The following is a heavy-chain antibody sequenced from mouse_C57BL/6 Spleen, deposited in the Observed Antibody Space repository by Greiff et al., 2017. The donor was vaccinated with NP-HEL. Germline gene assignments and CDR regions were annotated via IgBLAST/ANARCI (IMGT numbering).Heavy chain of an antibody. CDR3: AREWVTTVVATGFDY. J-gene: IGHJ2*01. CDR1: GFTFSSYG. D-gene: IGHD1-1*01. CDR2: ISSGGSYT. V-gene: IGHV5-6*01. Sequence: EVKLVESGGDLVKPGGSLKLSCAASGFTFSSYGMSWVRQTPDKRLEWVATISSGGSYTYYPDSVKGRFTISRDNAKNTLYLQMSSLKSEDTAMYYCAREWVTTVVATGFDYWGQGTTRTVSS.